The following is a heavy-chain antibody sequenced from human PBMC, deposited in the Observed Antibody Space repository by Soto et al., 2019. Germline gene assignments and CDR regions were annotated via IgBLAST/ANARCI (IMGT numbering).Heavy chain of an antibody. Sequence: SETLSLTCTVSGGSISSYYWSWIRQPPGKGLEWIGYIYYSGSTNYNPSLKSRVTISVDTSKNQFSLKLSSVTAADTAVYYCARRLGYCSGGSCYGVGAFDIWGQGTMVTVSS. CDR2: IYYSGST. CDR3: ARRLGYCSGGSCYGVGAFDI. J-gene: IGHJ3*02. D-gene: IGHD2-15*01. CDR1: GGSISSYY. V-gene: IGHV4-59*08.